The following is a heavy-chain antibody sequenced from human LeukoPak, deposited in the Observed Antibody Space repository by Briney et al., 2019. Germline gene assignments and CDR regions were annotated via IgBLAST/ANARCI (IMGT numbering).Heavy chain of an antibody. J-gene: IGHJ4*02. D-gene: IGHD3-22*01. CDR2: ISYDGSNK. V-gene: IGHV3-30*18. CDR1: GFTFSSYG. CDR3: AKGPAYYYESDC. Sequence: GGSLRLSCAASGFTFSSYGMRWVRQAPGKGLEWVAVISYDGSNKYYADSVKGRFTISRDNSKNTLYLQMNSQRAEGTAVYYCAKGPAYYYESDCWGQGTLVTVSS.